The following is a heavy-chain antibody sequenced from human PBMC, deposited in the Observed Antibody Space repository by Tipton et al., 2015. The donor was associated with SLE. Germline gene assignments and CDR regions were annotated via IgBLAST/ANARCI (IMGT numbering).Heavy chain of an antibody. CDR2: IDPSDSDT. D-gene: IGHD2-21*02. CDR1: GYSFTNYW. CDR3: ARVDLPVTVPFDY. J-gene: IGHJ4*02. V-gene: IGHV5-10-1*01. Sequence: QLVQSGAEVKKPGESLRISCRGSGYSFTNYWITWVRQMPGKGLEWMGRIDPSDSDTNYSPSFQGHVTISADKSISTAYLQWSSLKASDTAMYYCARVDLPVTVPFDYWGQGTLVTVSS.